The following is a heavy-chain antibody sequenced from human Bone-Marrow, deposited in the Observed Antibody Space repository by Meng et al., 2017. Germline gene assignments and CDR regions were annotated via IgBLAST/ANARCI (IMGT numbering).Heavy chain of an antibody. CDR2: RSYDGSNK. CDR3: VKDFDI. Sequence: VALVGSWGRVHHPGRSLILSFPASGFTFSTFAMHWVRQAPGKGTELVAFRSYDGSNKYYADSVKGRFTISRDNSKNTLYLQMNSLRAEDTAVYYCVKDFDIWGLGTMVTVSS. J-gene: IGHJ3*02. V-gene: IGHV3-30*01. CDR1: GFTFSTFA.